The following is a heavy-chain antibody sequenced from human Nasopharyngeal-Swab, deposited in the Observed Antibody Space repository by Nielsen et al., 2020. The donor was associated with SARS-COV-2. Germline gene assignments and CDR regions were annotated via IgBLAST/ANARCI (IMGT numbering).Heavy chain of an antibody. CDR3: ARMMYFHGYYAMDV. CDR1: GYTFTTYY. D-gene: IGHD3-10*01. Sequence: ASVKVSCKASGYTFTTYYIHWVRQAPGQGLEWMGIINPSGDGTNYAQKFKGRATMTGDTSTGTVYMELTSLTSEDTAVYYCARMMYFHGYYAMDVWGQGTTVTVSS. V-gene: IGHV1-46*01. CDR2: INPSGDGT. J-gene: IGHJ6*02.